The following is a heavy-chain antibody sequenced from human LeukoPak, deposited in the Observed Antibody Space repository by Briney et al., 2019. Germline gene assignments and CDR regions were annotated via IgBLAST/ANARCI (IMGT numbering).Heavy chain of an antibody. V-gene: IGHV3-21*01. J-gene: IGHJ6*03. CDR3: ARDYFDSSDYPQTYYYYYMDV. D-gene: IGHD3-22*01. Sequence: GGSLRLSCAASGFNFSRYSMNWVRQAPGKGLEWVASISSTSTFIYSADSVKGRFPICRDTANNSLFLQMNSLRAEDTAIYYCARDYFDSSDYPQTYYYYYMDVWGKGTTVTVSS. CDR2: ISSTSTFI. CDR1: GFNFSRYS.